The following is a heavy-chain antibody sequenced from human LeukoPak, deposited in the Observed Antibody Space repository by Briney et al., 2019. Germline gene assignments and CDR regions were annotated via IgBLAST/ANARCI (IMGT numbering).Heavy chain of an antibody. CDR2: INHSGST. Sequence: SETLSLTCAVYGGSFSGYYWSWIRQPPGKGLEWIGEINHSGSTNYNPSLKSRVTISVDTSKNQFSLKLSSVTAADTAVYYCASRGVRFAYYYYMDVWGKGTTVTISS. CDR3: ASRGVRFAYYYYMDV. D-gene: IGHD3-10*01. V-gene: IGHV4-34*01. J-gene: IGHJ6*03. CDR1: GGSFSGYY.